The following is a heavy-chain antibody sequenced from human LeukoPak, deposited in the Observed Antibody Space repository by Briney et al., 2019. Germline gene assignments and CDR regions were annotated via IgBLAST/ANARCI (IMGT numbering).Heavy chain of an antibody. V-gene: IGHV3-7*01. Sequence: PGGSLRLSCAASGFTFSSYWMSWVRQAPGKGLEWVANIKQDGSEKYYVDSVKGRFTISRDNAKNSLYLQMNSLRAEDTAVYYCASDRGIFGVVNAFDIWGQGTMVTVSP. CDR2: IKQDGSEK. CDR1: GFTFSSYW. CDR3: ASDRGIFGVVNAFDI. J-gene: IGHJ3*02. D-gene: IGHD3-3*01.